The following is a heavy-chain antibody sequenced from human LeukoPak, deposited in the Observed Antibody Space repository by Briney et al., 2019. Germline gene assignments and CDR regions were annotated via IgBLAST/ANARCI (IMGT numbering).Heavy chain of an antibody. CDR3: ARDMFTNTWYVLDY. Sequence: GGSLRLSCAASGFTFSTYSMNWVRQAPGKGVEWVSYISTSSDTIYYADSVKGRFTISRDNVKNSLYLQMNSLRDEDTAVYYCARDMFTNTWYVLDYWGQGTLVTVSS. CDR2: ISTSSDTI. CDR1: GFTFSTYS. D-gene: IGHD6-13*01. V-gene: IGHV3-48*02. J-gene: IGHJ4*02.